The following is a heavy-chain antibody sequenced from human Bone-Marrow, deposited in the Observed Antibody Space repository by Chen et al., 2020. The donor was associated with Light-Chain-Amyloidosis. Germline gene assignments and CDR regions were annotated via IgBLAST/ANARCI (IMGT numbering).Heavy chain of an antibody. Sequence: QITLKESGPTLVKPTQTLTLTCPFSGFSLSSSGVGVGWIRQAPGKAPEWLALIYWNDDKRYSPSLQSRLTIAKDTSKNQVVLTMTNVDPVDSATYYCARRQNDILTGYYSPPWFDPWGQGTLVSVSS. CDR3: ARRQNDILTGYYSPPWFDP. V-gene: IGHV2-5*01. CDR1: GFSLSSSGVG. D-gene: IGHD3-9*01. J-gene: IGHJ5*02. CDR2: IYWNDDK.